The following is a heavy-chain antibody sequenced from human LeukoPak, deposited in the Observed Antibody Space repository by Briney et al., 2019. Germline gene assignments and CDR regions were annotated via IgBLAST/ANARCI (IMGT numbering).Heavy chain of an antibody. Sequence: PGGSLRLSCAASGFTFSSYAMSWVRQAPGKGLEWVAFIRYDGSNKYYADSVKGRFTISRDNSKNTLYPQMNSLRAEDTAVYYCARELAAAGTFYYYYMDVWGKGTTVTVSS. CDR2: IRYDGSNK. CDR1: GFTFSSYA. V-gene: IGHV3-30*02. J-gene: IGHJ6*03. D-gene: IGHD6-13*01. CDR3: ARELAAAGTFYYYYMDV.